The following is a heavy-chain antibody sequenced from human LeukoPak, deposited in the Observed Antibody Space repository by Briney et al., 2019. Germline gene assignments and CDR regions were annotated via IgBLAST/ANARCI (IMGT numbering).Heavy chain of an antibody. Sequence: GGSLRLSCAASGFTFSSYGMHWVRQAPGKGLEWVAFIRYDGSNKYYADSVKGRFTISRDNSKNTLYLQMNSLRAEDTAVYYCAKLYYYDSSGYWRDAFDIWGQGTMVTVSS. D-gene: IGHD3-22*01. CDR3: AKLYYYDSSGYWRDAFDI. CDR2: IRYDGSNK. J-gene: IGHJ3*02. V-gene: IGHV3-30*02. CDR1: GFTFSSYG.